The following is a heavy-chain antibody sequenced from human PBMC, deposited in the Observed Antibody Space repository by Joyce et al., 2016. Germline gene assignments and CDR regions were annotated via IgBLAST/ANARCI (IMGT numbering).Heavy chain of an antibody. CDR1: GFTFSSYS. CDR3: ASGYSGYDFEAYFDY. CDR2: ISSSSSYI. Sequence: EVQLVESGGGLVKPGGSLRLSCAASGFTFSSYSMNWVRQGPGKGREWVSSISSSSSYIYYADSVKGRFTISRDNAKNSLYLQMNSLRAEDTAVYYCASGYSGYDFEAYFDYWGQGTLVTVSS. J-gene: IGHJ4*02. D-gene: IGHD5-12*01. V-gene: IGHV3-21*01.